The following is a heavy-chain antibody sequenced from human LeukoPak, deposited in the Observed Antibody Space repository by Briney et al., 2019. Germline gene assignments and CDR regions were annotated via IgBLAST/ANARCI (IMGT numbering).Heavy chain of an antibody. D-gene: IGHD3-10*01. CDR1: GFTFSSYW. J-gene: IGHJ4*02. CDR2: IKQDGSEK. Sequence: PGGSLRLSCAASGFTFSSYWMSWVRQAPGKGLEWVANIKQDGSEKFYVDSVKGRFTISRDNAKNSPYLQMNSLRAEDTAVYYCARESYYGSGILYFFDYWGQGTLVTVSS. CDR3: ARESYYGSGILYFFDY. V-gene: IGHV3-7*01.